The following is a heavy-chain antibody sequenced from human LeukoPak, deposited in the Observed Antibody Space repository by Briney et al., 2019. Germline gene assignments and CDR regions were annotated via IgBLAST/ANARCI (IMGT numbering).Heavy chain of an antibody. CDR3: AKWAVLWFGESSSGYYFDY. D-gene: IGHD3-10*01. CDR1: GFTFSDYY. V-gene: IGHV3-11*04. Sequence: GGSLRLSCAASGFTFSDYYMSWIRQAPGKGLEWVSYISSSSSTIYYADSVKGRFTISRDNSKNTLYLQMNSLRAEDTAVYYCAKWAVLWFGESSSGYYFDYWGQGALVTVSS. CDR2: ISSSSSTI. J-gene: IGHJ4*02.